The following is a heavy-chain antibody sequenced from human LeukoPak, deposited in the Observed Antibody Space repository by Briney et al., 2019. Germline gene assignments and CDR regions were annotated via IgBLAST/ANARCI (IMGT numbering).Heavy chain of an antibody. Sequence: PGGSLRLSCAASGFTFSNYAMSWVRQAPGKGLEWVSAISGSGDTTYYADSVKGRFTISRDNSKKTLFLGMDSLRAEDTAVYYCAKDYVGSLADAFDIWGQGTMVSVSS. V-gene: IGHV3-23*01. CDR2: ISGSGDTT. CDR3: AKDYVGSLADAFDI. CDR1: GFTFSNYA. J-gene: IGHJ3*02. D-gene: IGHD2-15*01.